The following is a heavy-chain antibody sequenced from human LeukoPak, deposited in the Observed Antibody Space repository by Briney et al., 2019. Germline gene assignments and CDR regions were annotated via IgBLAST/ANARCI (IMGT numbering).Heavy chain of an antibody. CDR3: ARIAAAGTVNY. Sequence: SETLSLTCTVSGVSISSSSYYWGWIRQPPGKGLEWTGSIYYSGSTYYNPSLKSRVTISVDTSKNQFCLRLSSVTAAYTAVYYCARIAAAGTVNYWGQGTLVTVSS. D-gene: IGHD6-13*01. CDR2: IYYSGST. J-gene: IGHJ4*02. CDR1: GVSISSSSYY. V-gene: IGHV4-39*01.